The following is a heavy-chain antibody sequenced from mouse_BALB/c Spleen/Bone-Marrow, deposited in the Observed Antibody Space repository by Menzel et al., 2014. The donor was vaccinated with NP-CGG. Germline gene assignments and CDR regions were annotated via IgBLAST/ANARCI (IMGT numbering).Heavy chain of an antibody. J-gene: IGHJ3*01. CDR1: GFTFSSYA. CDR2: ISSGGST. Sequence: EVKVLESGGGLVKPGGSLKLSCAASGFTFSSYAMSWVRQTPEKRLEWVASISSGGSTYYPDSVKGRFTISRDNARNILYLQMSSLRSEDTAMYYCARWYYGSGFAYWGQGTLVTVSA. CDR3: ARWYYGSGFAY. V-gene: IGHV5-6-5*01. D-gene: IGHD1-1*01.